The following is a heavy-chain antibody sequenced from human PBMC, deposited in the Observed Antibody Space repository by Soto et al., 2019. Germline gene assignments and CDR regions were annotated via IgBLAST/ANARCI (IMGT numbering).Heavy chain of an antibody. Sequence: VQLVESGGGVVQPGRSLRLSCAASGFTFSSYAMHWVRQAPGKGLEWVSFISSSGTYTYYADSLKGRFTISRDNAKDSLYLQMNSLRAEDTAVYYCARKKGDTFDIWGQGTMVTVSS. CDR3: ARKKGDTFDI. V-gene: IGHV3-21*01. CDR2: ISSSGTYT. J-gene: IGHJ3*02. CDR1: GFTFSSYA.